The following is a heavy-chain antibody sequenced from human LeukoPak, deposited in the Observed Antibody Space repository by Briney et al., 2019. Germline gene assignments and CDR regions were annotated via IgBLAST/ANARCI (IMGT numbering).Heavy chain of an antibody. CDR3: ARHACRGGNCYSVDY. CDR1: GYSFTSYW. Sequence: GESLKISCKGSGYSFTSYWIGWVRQVPGKGLEWMGITYPGDSNTRYSPSFQGQVTISADKSISTAYLQWSSLTSDTAVYYCARHACRGGNCYSVDYWGQGTLVTFSS. V-gene: IGHV5-51*01. J-gene: IGHJ4*02. CDR2: TYPGDSNT. D-gene: IGHD2-15*01.